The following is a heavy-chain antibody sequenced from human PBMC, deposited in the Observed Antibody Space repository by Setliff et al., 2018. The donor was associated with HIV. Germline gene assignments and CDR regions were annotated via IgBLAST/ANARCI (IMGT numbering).Heavy chain of an antibody. D-gene: IGHD3-10*01. J-gene: IGHJ6*02. CDR1: GGSFSGFY. V-gene: IGHV4-34*01. CDR2: MYHTGST. CDR3: ARHDITLVRGLV. Sequence: NPSETLSLTCAVYGGSFSGFYWSWIRQAPGKGLEWIGSMYHTGSTYYSPSLNSRFTISVDTSKNQFSLKLSSVTATDTAVCYCARHDITLVRGLVWGQGTTVTVSS.